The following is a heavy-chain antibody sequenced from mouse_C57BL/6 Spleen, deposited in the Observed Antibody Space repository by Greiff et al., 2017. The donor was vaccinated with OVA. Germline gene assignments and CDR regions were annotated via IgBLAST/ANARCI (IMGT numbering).Heavy chain of an antibody. J-gene: IGHJ4*01. CDR1: GFSLTSYA. D-gene: IGHD4-1*01. CDR3: ATSANWDNYAMDY. Sequence: VQLVESGPGLVAPSQSLSITCTVSGFSLTSYAISWVRQPPGKGLEWLGVIWTGGGTNYNSALKSRLSISKDNSKSQVFLKMNSLQTDDTARYYCATSANWDNYAMDYWGQGTSVTVSS. V-gene: IGHV2-9-1*01. CDR2: IWTGGGT.